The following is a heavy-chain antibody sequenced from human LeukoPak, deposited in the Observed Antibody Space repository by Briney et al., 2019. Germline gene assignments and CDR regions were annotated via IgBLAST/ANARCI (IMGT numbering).Heavy chain of an antibody. J-gene: IGHJ3*01. CDR1: GFTFSSYW. CDR2: INSDASST. CDR3: ARVQGHPPNGLDV. Sequence: GGSLRLSCAASGFTFSSYWMHWIRQAPGKGLVWVSRINSDASSTSYADSVKGRFTISRDNAKNTLYLQMNSLRAEDTAVYYCARVQGHPPNGLDVWGQGTMVTVSS. D-gene: IGHD2-8*01. V-gene: IGHV3-74*01.